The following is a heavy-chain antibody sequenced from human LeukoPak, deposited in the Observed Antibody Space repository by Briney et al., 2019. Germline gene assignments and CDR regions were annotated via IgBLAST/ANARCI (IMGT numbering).Heavy chain of an antibody. D-gene: IGHD6-13*01. Sequence: GGSLRLPCAASGFTFSSYWMTWVRQAPGKGLEWVAKIKQDGSEKYYVDSVKGRFTISRDNAKNSLYLQMNSLGAEDTAVYYCARRGTSSSWAHFDYWGQGTLVTVSS. V-gene: IGHV3-7*05. CDR2: IKQDGSEK. CDR1: GFTFSSYW. J-gene: IGHJ4*02. CDR3: ARRGTSSSWAHFDY.